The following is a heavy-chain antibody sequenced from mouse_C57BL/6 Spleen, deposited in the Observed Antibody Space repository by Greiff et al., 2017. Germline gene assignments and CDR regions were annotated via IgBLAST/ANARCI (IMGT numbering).Heavy chain of an antibody. V-gene: IGHV1-7*01. J-gene: IGHJ4*01. Sequence: QFQLQQSGAELAKPGASVQLSCKASGYTFPSYWLHWVKQRPGPGLEWIGYINPSSGYTKYNQKFKDKSTLTADKSSSTAYMQLSSLTYEDSAVYYCARVGESHAMDYWGQGTSVTVSS. D-gene: IGHD6-2*01. CDR1: GYTFPSYW. CDR3: ARVGESHAMDY. CDR2: INPSSGYT.